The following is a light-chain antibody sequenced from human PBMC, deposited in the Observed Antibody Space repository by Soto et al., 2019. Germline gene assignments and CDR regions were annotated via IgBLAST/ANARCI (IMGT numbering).Light chain of an antibody. CDR1: QSISSW. CDR3: QQLNFFPIT. CDR2: DAS. Sequence: DIQMTQSPSTLSASVGDRVTITCRASQSISSWLAWYQQKPGKAPKLLIYDASSLESGVPSRFSGSGSGTEFTLTISLQPEDFATYYCQQLNFFPITFGQGTRLEIK. V-gene: IGKV1-5*01. J-gene: IGKJ5*01.